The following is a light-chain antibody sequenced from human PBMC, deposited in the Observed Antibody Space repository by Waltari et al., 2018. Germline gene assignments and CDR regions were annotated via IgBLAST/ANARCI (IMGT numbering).Light chain of an antibody. CDR2: GAS. J-gene: IGKJ2*01. Sequence: DIVLTQSPGTLSLSQGERATLSCRASQSVSGSYLAWYQHKPGQAPRLLIYGASSRATGSADRFSGSGSGTDFTLTISRLEPEDFAVYYCQQYGSSPYTFGQGTKLEIK. CDR3: QQYGSSPYT. CDR1: QSVSGSY. V-gene: IGKV3-20*01.